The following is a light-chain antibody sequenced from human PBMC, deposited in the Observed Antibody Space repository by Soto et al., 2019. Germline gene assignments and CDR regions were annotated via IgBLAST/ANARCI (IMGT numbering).Light chain of an antibody. CDR2: EVN. CDR3: NSYTSSSTRV. J-gene: IGLJ2*01. CDR1: SSDVGGYNY. V-gene: IGLV2-14*01. Sequence: SLGQSITISCTGTSSDVGGYNYVSWYQQHPGKAPKLMIYEVNNRPSGVSNRFSGSKSGNTASLTISGLQAEDEADYYCNSYTSSSTRVFGGGTKLTVL.